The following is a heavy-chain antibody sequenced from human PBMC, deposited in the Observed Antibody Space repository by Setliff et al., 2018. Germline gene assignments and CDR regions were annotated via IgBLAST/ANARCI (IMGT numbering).Heavy chain of an antibody. CDR1: GGSISSYY. CDR2: IYYSGST. Sequence: SETLSLTCTVSGGSISSYYWSWIRQPPGKGLEWIGYIYYSGSTNYNPSLKSRVTISVDTSKNQFSLELSSVTAADTATYYCARAGPTVTFFRVLVISWWDPWGQGSLVTVSS. V-gene: IGHV4-59*08. CDR3: ARAGPTVTFFRVLVISWWDP. D-gene: IGHD3-3*01. J-gene: IGHJ5*02.